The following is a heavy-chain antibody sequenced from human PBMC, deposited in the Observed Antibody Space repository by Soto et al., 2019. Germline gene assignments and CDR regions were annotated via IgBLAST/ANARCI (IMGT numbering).Heavy chain of an antibody. CDR2: IYSGGST. D-gene: IGHD3-10*01. Sequence: HPGGSLRLSCAASWFTVSSNYMSWVRQAPGKGLEWVSVIYSGGSTYYADSVKGRFTISRDNSKNTLYLQMNSLRAEDSAVYYCARGSRDSYPGSRIFGLWGRGTRVTVSS. V-gene: IGHV3-53*01. CDR3: ARGSRDSYPGSRIFGL. CDR1: WFTVSSNY. J-gene: IGHJ1*01.